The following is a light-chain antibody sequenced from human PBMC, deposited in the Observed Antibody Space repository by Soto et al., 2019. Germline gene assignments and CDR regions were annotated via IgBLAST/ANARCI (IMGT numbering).Light chain of an antibody. Sequence: AIQLTQSPSSLSASVVDRVTITCRASQGISSALAWYQQKPGKAPKLLIYDASSLESGVPSRFSSSGAGEDFTLLISSLQPEDFATYYCQQFNNYPVTFGGGTKVEIK. CDR2: DAS. J-gene: IGKJ4*01. CDR3: QQFNNYPVT. CDR1: QGISSA. V-gene: IGKV1D-13*01.